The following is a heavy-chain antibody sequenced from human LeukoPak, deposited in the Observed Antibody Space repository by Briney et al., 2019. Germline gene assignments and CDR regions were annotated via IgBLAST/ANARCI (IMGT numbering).Heavy chain of an antibody. V-gene: IGHV1-69*04. CDR1: GGTFSSYA. D-gene: IGHD6-13*01. Sequence: SVKVSCKASGGTFSSYAISWVRQAPGQGLEWMGRIIPILGIANYAQKFQGRVTITADKSTSTAYMELSSLRSEDTAVYYCARASSSSWYGNFDYWGQGTLVTVSS. J-gene: IGHJ4*02. CDR2: IIPILGIA. CDR3: ARASSSSWYGNFDY.